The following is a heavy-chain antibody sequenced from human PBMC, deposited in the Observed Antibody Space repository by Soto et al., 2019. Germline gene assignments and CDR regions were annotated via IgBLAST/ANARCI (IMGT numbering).Heavy chain of an antibody. J-gene: IGHJ4*02. Sequence: QVQLVQSGAAVQKPGASVKFSCKASGYTFTSYGISWVRQAPGQGLEWMGWISAYNGNTNYAQKLQGRVTMTTDSSTSTAYLELRSLRSDDTAVYYCARETVAGTSAFDCWVQGTLVTVSS. CDR1: GYTFTSYG. D-gene: IGHD6-19*01. CDR3: ARETVAGTSAFDC. V-gene: IGHV1-18*01. CDR2: ISAYNGNT.